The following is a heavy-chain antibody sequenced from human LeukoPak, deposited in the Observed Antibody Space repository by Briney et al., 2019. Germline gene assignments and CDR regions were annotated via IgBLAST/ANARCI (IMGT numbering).Heavy chain of an antibody. V-gene: IGHV3-23*01. CDR2: ISGSGGST. D-gene: IGHD3-10*01. CDR3: AKSPPSYYYGSGSYYFDY. CDR1: GFTFSSYA. Sequence: GGSLRLSCAASGFTFSSYAMSWVRQAPGKGLEWVSAISGSGGSTYYADSVKGRFTISRDNFKNTLYLQMNSLRAEDTAVYYCAKSPPSYYYGSGSYYFDYWGQGTLVTVSS. J-gene: IGHJ4*02.